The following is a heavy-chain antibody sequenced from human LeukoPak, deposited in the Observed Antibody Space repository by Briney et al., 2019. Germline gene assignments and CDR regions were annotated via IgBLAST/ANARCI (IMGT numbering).Heavy chain of an antibody. J-gene: IGHJ4*02. CDR1: GFTFKTFW. V-gene: IGHV3-7*01. CDR3: ARYRGSYDLSTPRL. Sequence: GCLRLSCVASGFTFKTFWMRWVRQAPGRGLEWVANIKEDGSDKYYVDSVKDRFAISRDNAKNSLFLQMNSLGVEDTAVYFCARYRGSYDLSTPRLWGQGTSVTVTS. CDR2: IKEDGSDK. D-gene: IGHD3-16*01.